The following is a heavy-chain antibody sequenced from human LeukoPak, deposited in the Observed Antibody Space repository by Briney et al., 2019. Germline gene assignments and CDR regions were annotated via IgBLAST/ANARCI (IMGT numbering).Heavy chain of an antibody. CDR1: GDSVSSKSAS. V-gene: IGHV6-1*01. D-gene: IGHD1-1*01. CDR3: ARAGGTFDN. J-gene: IGHJ4*02. Sequence: QTLSLTRAISGDSVSSKSASWNWIRQSPSRGLEWLGRTYYRSKWYNEYAVSVKSRISINPDTSQNQFSLQLSSVTIEDTAVYYCARAGGTFDNWGQGTLVTVSS. CDR2: TYYRSKWYN.